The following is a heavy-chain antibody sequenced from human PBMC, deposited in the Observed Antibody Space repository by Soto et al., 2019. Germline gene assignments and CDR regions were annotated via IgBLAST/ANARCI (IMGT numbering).Heavy chain of an antibody. Sequence: EVQLLESGGGLLQPGGSLRLSCAASGFTFRSYAMSWVRQAPGKGLEWVSAIGGRCGSTDYADSAKGRFTISRDNSKNPLFLQMNSLRAEDTAVYYCAKDRSSTSCYAFDHWGQGTLVTVSS. D-gene: IGHD2-2*01. CDR2: IGGRCGST. CDR3: AKDRSSTSCYAFDH. V-gene: IGHV3-23*01. CDR1: GFTFRSYA. J-gene: IGHJ4*02.